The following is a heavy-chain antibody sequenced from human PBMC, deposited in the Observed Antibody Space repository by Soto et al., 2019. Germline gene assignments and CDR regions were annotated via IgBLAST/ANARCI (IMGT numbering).Heavy chain of an antibody. CDR3: ASEFRWSLSFDY. D-gene: IGHD2-8*01. V-gene: IGHV3-30-3*01. Sequence: PGGSLRLSCAASGFAFSSYAMHWVRQAPGKGLEWVAVISYDGSNKYYADSVKGRFTISRDNSKNTLYLQMNSLRAEDTAVYYCASEFRWSLSFDYWGQGTLVTVSS. CDR2: ISYDGSNK. CDR1: GFAFSSYA. J-gene: IGHJ4*02.